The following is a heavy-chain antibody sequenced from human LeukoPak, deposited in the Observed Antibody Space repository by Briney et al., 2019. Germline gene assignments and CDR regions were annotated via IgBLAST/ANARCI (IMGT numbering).Heavy chain of an antibody. D-gene: IGHD1-14*01. CDR3: ARDNPEGAFDI. CDR2: IYYSGST. CDR1: GGSISSYY. Sequence: SETLSLTCTVSGGSISSYYWSWIRQPPGKGLEWIGYIYYSGSTNYNPSLKSRVTISVDTSKNQFSLKLSSVTAADTAVYYCARDNPEGAFDIWGQRTMVTVSS. J-gene: IGHJ3*02. V-gene: IGHV4-59*01.